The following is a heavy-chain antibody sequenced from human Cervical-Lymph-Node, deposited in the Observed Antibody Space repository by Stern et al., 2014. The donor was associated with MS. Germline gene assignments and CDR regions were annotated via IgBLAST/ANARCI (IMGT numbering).Heavy chain of an antibody. V-gene: IGHV3-73*01. CDR3: TTDGSGWSY. Sequence: QLVQSGGGLVQPGGSLKLSCATSGFTFSASAMHWVRQASGKGLEWVGRVRGKANGHATTYAASVKGRFTISRDDSKNTAYLQMNSLRTEDTAVYYCTTDGSGWSYWGQGTLVTVSS. D-gene: IGHD6-19*01. CDR1: GFTFSASA. J-gene: IGHJ4*02. CDR2: VRGKANGHAT.